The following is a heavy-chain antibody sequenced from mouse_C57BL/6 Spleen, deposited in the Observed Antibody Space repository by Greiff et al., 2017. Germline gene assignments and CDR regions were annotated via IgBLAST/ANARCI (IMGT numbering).Heavy chain of an antibody. J-gene: IGHJ2*01. CDR2: IYPRSGNT. D-gene: IGHD1-1*01. CDR1: GYTFKSYG. Sequence: QVQLQQSGAELARPGASVKLSCKASGYTFKSYGISWVKQRTGQGLEGIGEIYPRSGNTYYNEKFKGKATLTADKSSSTAYMELRSLTSEDSAVYFCARGNGSRKGDYWGQGTTLTVSS. V-gene: IGHV1-81*01. CDR3: ARGNGSRKGDY.